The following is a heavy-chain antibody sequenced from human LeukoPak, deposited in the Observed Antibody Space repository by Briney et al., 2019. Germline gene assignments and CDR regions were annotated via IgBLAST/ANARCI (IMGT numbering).Heavy chain of an antibody. CDR1: GFTFKNYW. J-gene: IGHJ6*03. D-gene: IGHD3-10*01. Sequence: PGGSLRLSCAASGFTFKNYWMSWVRQAPGKGLEWVANIKEDGSEKYYLDSVKGRFTISRDNAKNTLYLQMNSLRAEDTAVYYCARDLLPSMVRGVITYYYYYYMDVWGKGTTVTISS. V-gene: IGHV3-7*01. CDR3: ARDLLPSMVRGVITYYYYYYMDV. CDR2: IKEDGSEK.